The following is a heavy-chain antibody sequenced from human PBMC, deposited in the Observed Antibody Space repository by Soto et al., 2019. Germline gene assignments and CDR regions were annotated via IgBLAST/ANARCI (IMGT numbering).Heavy chain of an antibody. CDR2: IIPIFGTA. CDR3: ASDKRKMVRGAPDYGMDV. J-gene: IGHJ6*02. V-gene: IGHV1-69*13. CDR1: GGTFSSYA. Sequence: ASVKVSCKASGGTFSSYAISWVRQAPGQGLEWMGGIIPIFGTANYAQKFQGRVTITADESTSTAYMELSSLRSEDTAVYYCASDKRKMVRGAPDYGMDVWGQGTTVTVSS. D-gene: IGHD3-10*01.